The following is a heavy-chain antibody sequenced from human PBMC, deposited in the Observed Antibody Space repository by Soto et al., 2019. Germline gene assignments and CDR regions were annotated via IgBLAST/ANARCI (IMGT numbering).Heavy chain of an antibody. V-gene: IGHV3-30*18. CDR3: AKDKGRIVTATRELDY. Sequence: PGGSLRRSWAASGCTFDAFGMHAVRQAPSRGREWVARISVDRSKINYANSVRGRLQISRDDSKNIIYLQMDSLRSEETVGYYCAKDKGRIVTATRELDYCGQGT. CDR2: ISVDRSKI. CDR1: GCTFDAFG. J-gene: IGHJ4*02. D-gene: IGHD1-26*01.